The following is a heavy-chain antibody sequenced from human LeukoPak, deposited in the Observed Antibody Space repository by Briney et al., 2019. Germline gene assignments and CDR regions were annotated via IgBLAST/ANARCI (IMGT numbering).Heavy chain of an antibody. D-gene: IGHD5-18*01. V-gene: IGHV1-18*01. CDR3: ARAEVGIQLWSDAFDI. CDR1: GYTFTSYG. J-gene: IGHJ3*02. CDR2: ISAYNGNT. Sequence: ASVKVSCKASGYTFTSYGISWVRQAPGQGLEWMVWISAYNGNTNYAQRLQGRVTMTTDTSTSTAYMELRSLRSDDTAVYYCARAEVGIQLWSDAFDIWGQGTMVTVSS.